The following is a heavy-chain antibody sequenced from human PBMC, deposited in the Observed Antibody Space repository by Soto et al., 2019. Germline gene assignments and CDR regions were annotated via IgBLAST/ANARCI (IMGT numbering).Heavy chain of an antibody. CDR1: GGSISSGGYY. J-gene: IGHJ4*02. CDR2: IYYSGST. D-gene: IGHD5-12*01. CDR3: ARRGYSGYDSPRKVAHHFDY. V-gene: IGHV4-31*03. Sequence: PSETLSLTCTVSGGSISSGGYYWSWIRQHPGKGLEWIGYIYYSGSTYYNPSLKSRVTISVDTSKNQFSLKLSSVTAADTAVYYCARRGYSGYDSPRKVAHHFDYWGQGTLVTVS.